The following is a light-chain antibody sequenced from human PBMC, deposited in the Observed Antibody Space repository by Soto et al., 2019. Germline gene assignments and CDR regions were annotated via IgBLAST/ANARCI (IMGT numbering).Light chain of an antibody. CDR2: GAS. V-gene: IGKV3-15*01. J-gene: IGKJ2*01. CDR3: QQYNDWPLYT. CDR1: QSLSSN. Sequence: EVVMTQSPATLSVSPGETATLSCRASQSLSSNLAWYQQKPGQAPRLLIYGASTRATGIPARFSGSGSGTEFTLTISSLQSEDFAVYYCQQYNDWPLYTFGQGTKLEI.